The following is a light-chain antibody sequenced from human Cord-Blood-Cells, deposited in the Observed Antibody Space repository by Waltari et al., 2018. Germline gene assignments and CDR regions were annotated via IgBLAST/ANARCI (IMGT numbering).Light chain of an antibody. CDR2: EVS. Sequence: QSALTQPRSVSGSPGQSVTISCTGTSSDVGGYNYVPWYQQHPGKAPNLMMYEVSTRPAGIPVSFAGSKSGNTASLTISGLQSEDEADYSCCSYAASYTVVFGGGPKLTVL. CDR3: CSYAASYTVV. V-gene: IGLV2-11*01. J-gene: IGLJ2*01. CDR1: SSDVGGYNY.